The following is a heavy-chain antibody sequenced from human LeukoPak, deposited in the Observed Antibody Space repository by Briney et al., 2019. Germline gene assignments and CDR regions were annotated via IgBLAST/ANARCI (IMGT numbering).Heavy chain of an antibody. J-gene: IGHJ4*02. V-gene: IGHV3-30*18. CDR3: AKEGYYGSGSFPDY. D-gene: IGHD3-10*01. Sequence: PGGSLRLSCAASGFTFSSYGMHWVRQAPGKGLEWVAVISYDGSNKYYADSVKGRFTISRDNSKNTLSLQMNSLRAEDTAVYYCAKEGYYGSGSFPDYWGQGALDTVSS. CDR1: GFTFSSYG. CDR2: ISYDGSNK.